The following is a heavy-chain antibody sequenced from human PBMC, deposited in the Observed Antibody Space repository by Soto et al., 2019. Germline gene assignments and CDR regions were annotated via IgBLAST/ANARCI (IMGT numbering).Heavy chain of an antibody. V-gene: IGHV3-30-3*01. J-gene: IGHJ4*02. CDR2: MSFDGSNI. D-gene: IGHD3-9*01. Sequence: QVQLVESGGGVVQPGRSLRLSCTASGFTFITYAMHWVRQAPGQGLEWVADMSFDGSNIYYADSVKGRFTISRDNSNNTLYPDMSCMGARDTSVYYCARDVRNLRYRPYWCQGTLVAVSS. CDR3: ARDVRNLRYRPY. CDR1: GFTFITYA.